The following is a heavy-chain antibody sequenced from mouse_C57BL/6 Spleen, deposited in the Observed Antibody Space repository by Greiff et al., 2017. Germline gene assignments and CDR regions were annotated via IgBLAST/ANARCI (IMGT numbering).Heavy chain of an antibody. J-gene: IGHJ2*01. D-gene: IGHD2-3*01. V-gene: IGHV5-9-1*02. CDR1: GFTFSSSA. CDR3: TRAYGDGYHDY. Sequence: EVQGVESGEGLVKPGGSLKLSCAASGFTFSSSAMSWVRQTPEKRLEWVAYISSGGDYIYYADTVKGRFTISRDNARNTLYLQMSSLKSEDTAMYYCTRAYGDGYHDYGGQGTTLTVSS. CDR2: ISSGGDYI.